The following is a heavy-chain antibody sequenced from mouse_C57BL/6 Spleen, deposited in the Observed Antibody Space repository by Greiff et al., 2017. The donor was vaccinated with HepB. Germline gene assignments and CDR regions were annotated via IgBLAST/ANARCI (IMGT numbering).Heavy chain of an antibody. D-gene: IGHD2-1*01. CDR1: GYTFTSYW. CDR2: IYPGNSDT. J-gene: IGHJ1*03. V-gene: IGHV1-5*01. CDR3: TRVYYGNYWYFDV. Sequence: EVQLQQSGTVLARPGASVKMSCKTSGYTFTSYWMHWVKQRPGQGLEWIGAIYPGNSDTSYNQKFKGKAKLTAVTSASTAYMELSSLTNDDSAVYYCTRVYYGNYWYFDVWGTGTTVTVSS.